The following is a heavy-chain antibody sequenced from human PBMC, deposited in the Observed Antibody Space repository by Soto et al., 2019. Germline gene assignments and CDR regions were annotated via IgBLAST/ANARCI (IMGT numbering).Heavy chain of an antibody. J-gene: IGHJ4*02. CDR1: GYTFTSYA. D-gene: IGHD2-15*01. CDR3: ARVGGYCSGGSCFLPFDY. CDR2: INAGNGNT. V-gene: IGHV1-3*01. Sequence: QVQLVQSGAEVKKPGASVKVSCKASGYTFTSYAMHWVRQAPGQRLEWMGWINAGNGNTKYSQKFQGRVTITRDTSASTDYMELSSLGSEDTAVYYCARVGGYCSGGSCFLPFDYWGQGTLVTVSS.